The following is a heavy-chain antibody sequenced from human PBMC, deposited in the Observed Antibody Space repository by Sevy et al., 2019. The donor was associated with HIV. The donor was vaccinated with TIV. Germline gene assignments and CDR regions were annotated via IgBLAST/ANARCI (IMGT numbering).Heavy chain of an antibody. CDR2: IFHIFGTA. J-gene: IGHJ4*02. CDR1: GGTFSSSA. V-gene: IGHV1-69*13. D-gene: IGHD6-19*01. Sequence: ASVKVSCKASGGTFSSSAISWVRQAPGKGLEWMGEIFHIFGTAKYAQKFQVRVTISADESTSTAYMELSSLRSKDTDVYFCESGLAVFVDFWGKGTRVTVSS. CDR3: ESGLAVFVDF.